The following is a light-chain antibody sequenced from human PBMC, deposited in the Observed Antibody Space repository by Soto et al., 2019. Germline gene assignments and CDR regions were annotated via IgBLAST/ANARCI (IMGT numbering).Light chain of an antibody. CDR2: DAS. J-gene: IGKJ4*01. CDR1: QSISSY. Sequence: DIQMTQSPSSLSASVGDRVTITCRASQSISSYLIWYQQKPWKAPQLLIYDASTLQSGVPSRFSGSGSGTEFTLTISSLQPDDFATYYCQQGHNAPRTFGGGTKVEIK. V-gene: IGKV1-39*01. CDR3: QQGHNAPRT.